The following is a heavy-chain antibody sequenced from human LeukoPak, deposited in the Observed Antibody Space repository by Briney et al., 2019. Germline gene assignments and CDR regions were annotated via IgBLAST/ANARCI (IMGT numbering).Heavy chain of an antibody. CDR1: GFTFSSYN. D-gene: IGHD6-19*01. J-gene: IGHJ4*02. V-gene: IGHV3-21*01. Sequence: GGSLRLSCAASGFTFSSYNMNWVRQAPGKGLEWVSSIGTSSTDIYYADSVKGRFTISRDSAKNSVYLQMNSLRAEDTAVYYCAREAVAGYFDYWGQGTLVTVSS. CDR2: IGTSSTDI. CDR3: AREAVAGYFDY.